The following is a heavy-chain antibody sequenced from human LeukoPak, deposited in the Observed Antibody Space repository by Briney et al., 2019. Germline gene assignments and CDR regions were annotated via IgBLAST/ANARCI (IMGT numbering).Heavy chain of an antibody. Sequence: ASVKVSCKASGYTFTSYGISWVRQAPGQGLEWMGWISAYNGNINYAQKLQGRVTMTTDTSTSTAYMELRSPRSDDTAVYYCARGTYYDFWSDTNYYGMDVWGQGTTVTVSS. CDR1: GYTFTSYG. CDR2: ISAYNGNI. V-gene: IGHV1-18*01. CDR3: ARGTYYDFWSDTNYYGMDV. D-gene: IGHD3-3*01. J-gene: IGHJ6*02.